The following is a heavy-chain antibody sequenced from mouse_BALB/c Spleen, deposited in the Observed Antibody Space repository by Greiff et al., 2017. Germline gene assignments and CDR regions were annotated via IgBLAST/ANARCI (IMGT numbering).Heavy chain of an antibody. V-gene: IGHV3-8*02. Sequence: VQLQQSGPSLVKPSQTLSLTCSVTGDSIPSGYWTWLRKYPGNKLEYMGNIDYGGSTYYNPSLIRRISITRDTSKTQYYLQLKSVTTEDTATYYCARCGSSGYYGAMDCWGQGTAVTVSS. CDR2: IDYGGST. J-gene: IGHJ4*01. CDR3: ARCGSSGYYGAMDC. D-gene: IGHD3-1*01. CDR1: GDSIPSGY.